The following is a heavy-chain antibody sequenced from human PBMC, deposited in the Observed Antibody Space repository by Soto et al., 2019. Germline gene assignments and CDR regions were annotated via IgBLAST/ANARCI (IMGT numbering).Heavy chain of an antibody. D-gene: IGHD2-2*01. CDR2: ISAYNGNT. CDR3: VRDSRAWSGYCISTSCRGAFDI. V-gene: IGHV1-18*01. Sequence: ASVKVSCKASGYTFTSYGISWVRQAPGKGLEWMGWISAYNGNTNYAQKLQGRVTMTTDTSTSTAYMELRSLRSDDTAVYYCVRDSRAWSGYCISTSCRGAFDIWG. J-gene: IGHJ3*02. CDR1: GYTFTSYG.